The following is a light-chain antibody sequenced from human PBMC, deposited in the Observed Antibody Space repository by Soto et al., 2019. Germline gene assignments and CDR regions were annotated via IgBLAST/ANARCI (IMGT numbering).Light chain of an antibody. J-gene: IGKJ2*01. Sequence: DIQMTQSPSSLSASVGDRVTITCRASQSISTLLTWYQQKPGKAPKLLIYDASRLESGVPSRFSGSGSGTEFTLPISSLQPDDFATYYCQQYSIYSLEPFGQGTKLEIK. V-gene: IGKV1-5*01. CDR2: DAS. CDR3: QQYSIYSLEP. CDR1: QSISTL.